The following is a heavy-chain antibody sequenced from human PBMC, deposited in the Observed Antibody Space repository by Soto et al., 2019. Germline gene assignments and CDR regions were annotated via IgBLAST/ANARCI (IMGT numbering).Heavy chain of an antibody. Sequence: TGGSLRLSCAASGFTFSSYAMSWVRQAPGKGLEWVSAISGSGGSTYYADSVKGRFTISRDNSKNTLYLQMNSLRAEDTAVYYCALRREDGEGYFDYWGQGTLVTVSS. J-gene: IGHJ4*02. D-gene: IGHD2-21*01. V-gene: IGHV3-23*01. CDR3: ALRREDGEGYFDY. CDR1: GFTFSSYA. CDR2: ISGSGGST.